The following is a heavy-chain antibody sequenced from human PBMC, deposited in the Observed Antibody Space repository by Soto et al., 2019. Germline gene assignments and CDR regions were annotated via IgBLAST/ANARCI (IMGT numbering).Heavy chain of an antibody. D-gene: IGHD3-10*01. V-gene: IGHV1-18*01. Sequence: ASVKVSCKASGYTFNTYGMSWVRQAPGQGLEWIGWIRADSGKTNYAQNFQDRVTMTTDTSTSTAYMELKSLRSDDKAVYYCARDRGNSDYWGQGTLVTVSS. J-gene: IGHJ4*02. CDR2: IRADSGKT. CDR1: GYTFNTYG. CDR3: ARDRGNSDY.